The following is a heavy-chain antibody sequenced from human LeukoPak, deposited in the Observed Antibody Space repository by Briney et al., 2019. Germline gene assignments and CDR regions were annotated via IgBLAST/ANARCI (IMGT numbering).Heavy chain of an antibody. V-gene: IGHV4-34*01. CDR1: GGSFSGYY. J-gene: IGHJ3*02. D-gene: IGHD3-10*01. CDR3: ARGILLWFGELGAFDI. Sequence: SETLSLTCAVYGGSFSGYYWSWIRQPPGKGLEWIGEINHSGSTNYNPSLKSRVTISVDTSKSQFSLKLSSVTAADTAVYYCARGILLWFGELGAFDIWGQGTMVTVSS. CDR2: INHSGST.